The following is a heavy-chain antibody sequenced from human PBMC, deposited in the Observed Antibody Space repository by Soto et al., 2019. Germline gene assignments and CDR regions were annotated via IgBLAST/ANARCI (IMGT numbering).Heavy chain of an antibody. CDR2: ISAYNGNT. J-gene: IGHJ4*02. CDR1: GYTFTSYG. Sequence: ASVKVSCKASGYTFTSYGISWGRQAPGQGLEWMGWISAYNGNTHYAQKLQGRVTMTTDKSTSTAYMELRSVRSDDTAVYYCARDQGNIQVWPPPYLDYWGQGTLVTVSS. V-gene: IGHV1-18*01. CDR3: ARDQGNIQVWPPPYLDY. D-gene: IGHD5-18*01.